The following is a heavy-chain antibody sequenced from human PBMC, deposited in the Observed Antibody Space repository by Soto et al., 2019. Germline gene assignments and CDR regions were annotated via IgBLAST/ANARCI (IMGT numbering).Heavy chain of an antibody. CDR1: GFTFSSYW. D-gene: IGHD4-17*01. J-gene: IGHJ4*02. CDR3: ARARRTVTTFYFDS. V-gene: IGHV3-7*01. Sequence: GGSLRLSCAASGFTFSSYWMSWVRQAPGKGLEWVANIKQDGSEKYYVDSVKGRFTISRDNAKNSLYLQMNSLRAEDTVVYYCARARRTVTTFYFDSWGQGTLVTVSS. CDR2: IKQDGSEK.